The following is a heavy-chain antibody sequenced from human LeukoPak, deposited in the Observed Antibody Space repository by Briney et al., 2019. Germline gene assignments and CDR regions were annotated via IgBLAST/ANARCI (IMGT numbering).Heavy chain of an antibody. J-gene: IGHJ4*02. CDR1: GYTFTGYY. V-gene: IGHV1-2*04. CDR2: INPNSGGT. CDR3: ARARRVRGVNYFDY. D-gene: IGHD3-10*01. Sequence: ASVKVSCKASGYTFTGYYMHWVRQAPGQGLEWMGWINPNSGGTNYAQKFQGWVTMTRDTSISTAYMELSRLRSDDTAVYYCARARRVRGVNYFDYWGQGTLVTVSS.